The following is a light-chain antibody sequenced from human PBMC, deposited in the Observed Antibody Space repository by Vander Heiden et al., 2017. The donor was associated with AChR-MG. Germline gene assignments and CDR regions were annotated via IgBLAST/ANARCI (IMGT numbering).Light chain of an antibody. J-gene: IGLJ2*01. CDR1: SLRSYY. CDR2: GKN. Sequence: SSELTQDPAVSVALGQTVRITCQGGSLRSYYASWYQQKPGQAPVLVIYGKNNRPSGIPDRFSGSSSGNTASLTITGAQAEDEADYYCNSRESSGNNNVVFGGGTKLTVL. V-gene: IGLV3-19*01. CDR3: NSRESSGNNNVV.